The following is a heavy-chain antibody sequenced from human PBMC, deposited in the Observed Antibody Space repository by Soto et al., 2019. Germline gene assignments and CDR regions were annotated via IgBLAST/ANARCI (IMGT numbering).Heavy chain of an antibody. V-gene: IGHV4-59*08. CDR1: GGSISSYY. J-gene: IGHJ5*02. Sequence: SETLSLTCTVSGGSISSYYWSWIRQPPGKGLEWIGYIYYSGSTNYNPSLKSRVTLSVDTSRNQFSRKLSSVTAADTAVYYCARQLTGIAASDNWFDPWGQGTLVTVSS. CDR2: IYYSGST. CDR3: ARQLTGIAASDNWFDP. D-gene: IGHD6-13*01.